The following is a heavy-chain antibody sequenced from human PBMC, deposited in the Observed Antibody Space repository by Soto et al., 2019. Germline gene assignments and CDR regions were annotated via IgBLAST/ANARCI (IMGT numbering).Heavy chain of an antibody. D-gene: IGHD2-15*01. V-gene: IGHV1-24*01. Sequence: ASVKVSCKGAGYTLTDLSMHWGRQAPGKGLEWMGGFDPEDGETIYAQKFQGRVTMTEDTSTDTAYMELSSLRSEDTAVYYCATFPYCSGGSCTNIRGGAFDYWGQGTLVTVSS. CDR1: GYTLTDLS. CDR2: FDPEDGET. CDR3: ATFPYCSGGSCTNIRGGAFDY. J-gene: IGHJ4*02.